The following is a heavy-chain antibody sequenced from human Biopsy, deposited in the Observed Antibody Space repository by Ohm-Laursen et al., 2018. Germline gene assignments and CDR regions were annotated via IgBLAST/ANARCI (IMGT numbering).Heavy chain of an antibody. CDR3: ARAPPLIRGVVESWFDP. V-gene: IGHV4-4*07. Sequence: TLSLTWTVSGGSISSGYWTWIRQPAGQGLEWIGRIYITGETDYNPSLKSRVTMSVDSSKKQFSLKLKSVTAADTAMYYCARAPPLIRGVVESWFDPWGQGILITVSS. J-gene: IGHJ5*02. D-gene: IGHD3-10*01. CDR2: IYITGET. CDR1: GGSISSGY.